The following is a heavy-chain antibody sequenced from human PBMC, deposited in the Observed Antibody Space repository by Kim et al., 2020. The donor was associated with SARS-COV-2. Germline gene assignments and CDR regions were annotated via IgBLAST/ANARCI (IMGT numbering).Heavy chain of an antibody. CDR2: IYYSGST. CDR3: ARALTPHPQGSFDY. J-gene: IGHJ4*02. CDR1: GGSISSSSYY. V-gene: IGHV4-39*01. D-gene: IGHD3-16*02. Sequence: SETLSLTCTVSGGSISSSSYYWGWIRQPPGKGLEWIGSIYYSGSTYYNPSLKSRVTISVDTSKNQFSLKLSSVTAADTAVYYCARALTPHPQGSFDYWGQGTLVTVSS.